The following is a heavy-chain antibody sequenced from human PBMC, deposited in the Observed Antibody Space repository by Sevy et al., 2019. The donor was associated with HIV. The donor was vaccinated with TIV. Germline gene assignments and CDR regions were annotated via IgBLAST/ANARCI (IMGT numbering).Heavy chain of an antibody. V-gene: IGHV3-23*01. J-gene: IGHJ4*02. D-gene: IGHD2-8*01. CDR3: AREGCTKPHDY. CDR2: FSFGCGKI. CDR1: GFTFSKYS. Sequence: GGSLRLSCAASGFTFSKYSMSWIRQTPGKGLEWVSTFSFGCGKINYADSVKGRFTSSRYDSRNTFYLQMNSLRADDTAIYYCAREGCTKPHDYWGQGTVVTVSS.